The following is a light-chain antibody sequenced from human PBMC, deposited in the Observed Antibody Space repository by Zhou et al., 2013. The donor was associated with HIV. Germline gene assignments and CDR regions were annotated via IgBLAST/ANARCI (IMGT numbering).Light chain of an antibody. V-gene: IGKV3-20*01. CDR2: GAS. J-gene: IGKJ5*01. CDR3: QQYGSSPPIT. Sequence: EIVLTQSPGTLSLSPGERATLSCRASQSVSSRFLAWFQQKPGQAPRLLISGASSRATGIPDRFSGIWSGTDFTLTISRLEPEDFAVYYCQQYGSSPPITFGQGTRLEIK. CDR1: QSVSSRF.